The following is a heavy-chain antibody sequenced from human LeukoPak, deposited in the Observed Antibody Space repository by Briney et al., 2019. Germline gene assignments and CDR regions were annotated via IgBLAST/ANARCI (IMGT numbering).Heavy chain of an antibody. V-gene: IGHV3-21*04. CDR1: GFTFSSYS. CDR3: ARVAQAENVLRYSRLPLGLDY. D-gene: IGHD3-9*01. CDR2: ISSSSSYI. J-gene: IGHJ4*02. Sequence: PGGSLRLSCAASGFTFSSYSMNWVRQAPGKGLEWVSSISSSSSYIYYADSVKGRFTISRDNAKNSLYLQMNSLRAEDTAVYYCARVAQAENVLRYSRLPLGLDYWGQGTLVTVSS.